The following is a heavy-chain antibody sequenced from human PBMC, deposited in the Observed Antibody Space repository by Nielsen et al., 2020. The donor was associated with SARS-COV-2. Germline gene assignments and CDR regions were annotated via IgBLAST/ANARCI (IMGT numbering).Heavy chain of an antibody. J-gene: IGHJ4*02. CDR2: IKQDGSEK. Sequence: GESLKISCAASGFTFSSYWMSWVRQAPGKGLEWVANIKQDGSEKYYVDSVKGRFTISRDNAKNSLYLQMNSLRAEDTAVYYCARDPTLGDFDYWGQGTLVTVSS. V-gene: IGHV3-7*01. D-gene: IGHD4-17*01. CDR3: ARDPTLGDFDY. CDR1: GFTFSSYW.